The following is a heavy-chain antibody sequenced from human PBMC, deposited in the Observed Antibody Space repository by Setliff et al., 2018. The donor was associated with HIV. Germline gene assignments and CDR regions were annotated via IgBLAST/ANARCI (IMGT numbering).Heavy chain of an antibody. J-gene: IGHJ4*01. CDR1: GYTFATYS. V-gene: IGHV1-3*01. CDR2: MHVGKGDR. CDR3: VRGALLAAFDFDH. D-gene: IGHD6-25*01. Sequence: GASVKVSCKASGYTFATYSLHWVRQAPGQSLEWMAWMHVGKGDRKYSQDFQGRITISTETSANTAYMELTDLRSDDTAVYFCVRGALLAAFDFDHWGHGTLVTVSS.